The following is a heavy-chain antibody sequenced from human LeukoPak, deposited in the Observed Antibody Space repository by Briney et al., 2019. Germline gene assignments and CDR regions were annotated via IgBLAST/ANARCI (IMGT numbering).Heavy chain of an antibody. V-gene: IGHV4-30-2*01. J-gene: IGHJ4*02. Sequence: PSETLSLTCAVSGGSISSGGYSWSWIRQPPGKGLEWIGYIYHSGSTYYNPSLKSRVTISVDRSKDQFSLKLSSVTAADTAVYYCAGLVGRYSSGLYYYYFDYWGQGTLVTVSS. CDR2: IYHSGST. CDR1: GGSISSGGYS. CDR3: AGLVGRYSSGLYYYYFDY. D-gene: IGHD3-22*01.